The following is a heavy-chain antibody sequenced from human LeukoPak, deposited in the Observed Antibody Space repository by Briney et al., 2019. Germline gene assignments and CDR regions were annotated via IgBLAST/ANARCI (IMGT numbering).Heavy chain of an antibody. CDR3: ARDGGLEQHYYYGMDV. CDR1: GGTFSSYA. CDR2: INPNSGGT. J-gene: IGHJ6*02. V-gene: IGHV1-2*02. D-gene: IGHD1/OR15-1a*01. Sequence: GASVKVSCKASGGTFSSYAISWVRQAPGQGLEWMGWINPNSGGTNYAQKFQGRVTMTRDTSISTAYMELSRLRSDDTAVYYCARDGGLEQHYYYGMDVWGQGTTVTVSS.